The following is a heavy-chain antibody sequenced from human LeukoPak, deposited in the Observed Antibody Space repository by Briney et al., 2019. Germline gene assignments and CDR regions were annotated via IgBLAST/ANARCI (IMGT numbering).Heavy chain of an antibody. Sequence: GGSLGLSCTASGFIFNKYWMNWVRPLPGGAPVWVANIKEDGREIHYLDSVKGRFTITRDNAKNSLYLQMNSLRVEDTARYYCARDLPFDLWGQGTLVTVSS. V-gene: IGHV3-7*03. CDR2: IKEDGREI. J-gene: IGHJ4*02. CDR1: GFIFNKYW. CDR3: ARDLPFDL.